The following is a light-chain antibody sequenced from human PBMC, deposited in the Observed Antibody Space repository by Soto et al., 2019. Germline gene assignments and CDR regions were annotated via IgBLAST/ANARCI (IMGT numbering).Light chain of an antibody. Sequence: SVLTQPCSLTVSPGQSITISFTQNSNHVGGYNYVSWYQQHPGKAPKLMIYEVSNRPSGVSIRFSGSKSGNTASLTISGLQAEDEADYYCSSYTSSSPYVFGTGTKGTAL. V-gene: IGLV2-14*01. CDR1: SNHVGGYNY. CDR3: SSYTSSSPYV. J-gene: IGLJ1*01. CDR2: EVS.